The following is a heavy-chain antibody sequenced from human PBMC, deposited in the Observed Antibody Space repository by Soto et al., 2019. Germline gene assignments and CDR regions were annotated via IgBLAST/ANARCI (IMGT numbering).Heavy chain of an antibody. Sequence: GGSLRLSCAASGFIFSSYAMHWVRQAPGKGLEWVAVISFDGSYKYYADSVKGRFTISRDNSKNTLYLQINSLRPEEAALYYCTRGPTHGAFDIWGQGTMVTVSS. V-gene: IGHV3-30-3*01. J-gene: IGHJ3*02. CDR2: ISFDGSYK. CDR3: TRGPTHGAFDI. CDR1: GFIFSSYA.